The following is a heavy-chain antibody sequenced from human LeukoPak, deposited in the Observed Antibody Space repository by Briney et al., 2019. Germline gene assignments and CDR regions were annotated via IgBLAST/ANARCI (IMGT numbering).Heavy chain of an antibody. CDR2: IYSGGST. V-gene: IGHV3-66*02. CDR1: GFTVSSNY. CDR3: ARGANWGSFDY. D-gene: IGHD7-27*01. J-gene: IGHJ4*02. Sequence: GGSLRLSCAASGFTVSSNYMSWVRQAPGKGLEWVSVIYSGGSTYYADSVKGRFTISRDNSKNTLYLQMNSLRAEDTAVYYCARGANWGSFDYWGQGTLDTVSS.